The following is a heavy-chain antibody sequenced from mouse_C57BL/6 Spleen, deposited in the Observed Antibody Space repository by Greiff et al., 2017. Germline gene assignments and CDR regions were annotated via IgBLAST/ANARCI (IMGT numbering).Heavy chain of an antibody. V-gene: IGHV1-52*01. CDR1: GYTFTSYW. Sequence: QVQLQQPGAELVRPGSSVKLSCKASGYTFTSYWMHWVKQRPIQGLEWIGNIDPSDSETHYNQKFKDKATLTVDKSSSTAYMQLSSLTSEDSAVYYCAAAVARYYFDYWGQGTTLTVSS. CDR2: IDPSDSET. J-gene: IGHJ2*01. D-gene: IGHD1-1*01. CDR3: AAAVARYYFDY.